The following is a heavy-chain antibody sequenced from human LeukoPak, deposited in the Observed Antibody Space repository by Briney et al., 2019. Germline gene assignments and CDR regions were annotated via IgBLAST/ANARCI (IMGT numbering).Heavy chain of an antibody. CDR1: GGSFSGYY. CDR3: ARARVVRGVIPDY. V-gene: IGHV4-34*01. D-gene: IGHD3-10*01. CDR2: INHSGST. J-gene: IGHJ4*02. Sequence: PSETLSLTCAVYGGSFSGYYWSWIRQPPGKGLEWIGEINHSGSTNYNPSLKSRVTISVDTSKNQFSLKLSSVTAADTAVYYCARARVVRGVIPDYWGQGTLVTVSS.